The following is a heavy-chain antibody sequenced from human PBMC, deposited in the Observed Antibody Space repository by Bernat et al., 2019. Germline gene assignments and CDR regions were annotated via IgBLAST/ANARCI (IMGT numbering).Heavy chain of an antibody. Sequence: QLQLQESGPGLVKPSETLSLTCTVSAGSISSNNYFWGWIREPPGKGLEWIGSVYSSGSTYYNPSLKGRLTISVDTSKNQFSLKLSSVTAADTAVYYCARGLGLGYDILTGYPLLGYFDYWGQGTLVTVSS. CDR3: ARGLGLGYDILTGYPLLGYFDY. CDR2: VYSSGST. D-gene: IGHD3-9*01. CDR1: AGSISSNNYF. V-gene: IGHV4-39*07. J-gene: IGHJ4*02.